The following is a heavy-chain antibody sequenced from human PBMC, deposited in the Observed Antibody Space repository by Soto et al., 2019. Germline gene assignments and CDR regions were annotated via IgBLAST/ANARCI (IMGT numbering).Heavy chain of an antibody. CDR3: AGLGVSYYGMDV. J-gene: IGHJ6*02. D-gene: IGHD1-26*01. Sequence: GGSLRLSCAASGFTFSSYSMNWVRQAPGKGLEWVSSISSSSSYIYYADSVKGRFTISRDNSKNTLYLQMNSLRAEDTAVYYCAGLGVSYYGMDVWGQGTTVTVSS. CDR1: GFTFSSYS. V-gene: IGHV3-21*01. CDR2: ISSSSSYI.